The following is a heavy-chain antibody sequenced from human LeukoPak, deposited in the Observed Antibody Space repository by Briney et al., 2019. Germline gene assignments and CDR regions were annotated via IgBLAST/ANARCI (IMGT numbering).Heavy chain of an antibody. Sequence: SGTLSLTCTVSGYSISSGYYWGWIRQPPGKGLEWIGSIYHSGSTYYNPSLKSRVTISVDTSKNQFSLKLSSVTAADTAVYYCAREADEYWFDPWGQGTLVTVSS. CDR3: AREADEYWFDP. CDR1: GYSISSGYY. V-gene: IGHV4-38-2*02. J-gene: IGHJ5*02. CDR2: IYHSGST.